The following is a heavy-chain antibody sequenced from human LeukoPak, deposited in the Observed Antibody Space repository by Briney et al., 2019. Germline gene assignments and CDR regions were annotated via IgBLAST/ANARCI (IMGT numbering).Heavy chain of an antibody. J-gene: IGHJ4*02. V-gene: IGHV3-48*03. D-gene: IGHD1-26*01. CDR2: ISSSGSTI. CDR3: ARDDLSGSYYDY. Sequence: PGGSLRLSCAASGFAFSSYEMNWVRQAPGKGLEWVSYISSSGSTIYYADSVKGRFTISRDNAKNSRYLQMNSLRAEDTAVYYCARDDLSGSYYDYWGQGTLVTVSS. CDR1: GFAFSSYE.